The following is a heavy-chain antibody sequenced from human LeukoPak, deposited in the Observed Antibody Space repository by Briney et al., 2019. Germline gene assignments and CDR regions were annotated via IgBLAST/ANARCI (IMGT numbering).Heavy chain of an antibody. J-gene: IGHJ5*02. CDR3: ATYRPGNENWFDP. Sequence: SQTLSLTCTVSGGSISSGGYYWSWIRQHPGKGLEWIGYIYYSGSTYYNPSLKSRVTISVDTSKNQFFLKLSSVTAADTAVYYCATYRPGNENWFDPWGQGTLVTVSS. CDR2: IYYSGST. CDR1: GGSISSGGYY. V-gene: IGHV4-31*03. D-gene: IGHD2-21*01.